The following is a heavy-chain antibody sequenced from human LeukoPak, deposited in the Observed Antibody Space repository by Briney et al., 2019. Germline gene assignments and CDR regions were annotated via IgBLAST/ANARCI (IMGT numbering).Heavy chain of an antibody. CDR2: ISGSGGST. V-gene: IGHV3-23*01. CDR3: AKDPPFSFGNPGAFDI. CDR1: GFTFSSYA. D-gene: IGHD3-10*01. Sequence: GGSLRLSCAASGFTFSSYAMSWVRQAPGKGLDWVSAISGSGGSTYYADSVKGRFTISRDNSKNTLYLQMNSLRAEDTAVYYCAKDPPFSFGNPGAFDIWGQGTMVTVSS. J-gene: IGHJ3*02.